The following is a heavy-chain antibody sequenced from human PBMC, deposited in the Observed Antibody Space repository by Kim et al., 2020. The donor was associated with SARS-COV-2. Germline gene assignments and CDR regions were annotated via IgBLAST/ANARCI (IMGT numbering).Heavy chain of an antibody. D-gene: IGHD6-13*01. CDR3: ARAEQGSSSWYRGYFDY. J-gene: IGHJ4*01. CDR2: IYHSGST. Sequence: SETLSLTCTVSGYSISSGYYWGWIRQPPGKGLEWIGSIYHSGSTYYNPSLKSRVTISVDTSKNQFSLKLSSVTAADTAVYYCARAEQGSSSWYRGYFDY. V-gene: IGHV4-38-2*02. CDR1: GYSISSGYY.